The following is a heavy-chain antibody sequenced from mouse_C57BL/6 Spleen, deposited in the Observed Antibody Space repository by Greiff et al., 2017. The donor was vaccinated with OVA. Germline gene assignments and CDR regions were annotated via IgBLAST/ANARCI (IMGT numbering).Heavy chain of an antibody. Sequence: VQLQQSGAGLVRPGASVTLSCKASGYTFTDYEMHWVKQTPVHGLEWIGAIDPETGGTAYNQKFKGKAILTADKSSSTAYMELRSLTSEDSAVYYCTRRDTTGDYAMDYWGQGTSVTVSS. CDR1: GYTFTDYE. V-gene: IGHV1-15*01. D-gene: IGHD1-1*01. CDR2: IDPETGGT. J-gene: IGHJ4*01. CDR3: TRRDTTGDYAMDY.